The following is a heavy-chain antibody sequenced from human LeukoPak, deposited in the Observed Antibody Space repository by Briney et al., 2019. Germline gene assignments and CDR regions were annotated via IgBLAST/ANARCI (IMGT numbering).Heavy chain of an antibody. Sequence: TSQTLSLTCTVSGVSISSGGYYWSWIRQHPGKGLEWIVYIYYSGSTYYNPSLKSRVTISVDTSKNQFSLKLSSVTAADTAVYYCARDSLLTGQEGPDAFDIWGQGTMVTVSS. J-gene: IGHJ3*02. D-gene: IGHD3-9*01. V-gene: IGHV4-31*03. CDR3: ARDSLLTGQEGPDAFDI. CDR1: GVSISSGGYY. CDR2: IYYSGST.